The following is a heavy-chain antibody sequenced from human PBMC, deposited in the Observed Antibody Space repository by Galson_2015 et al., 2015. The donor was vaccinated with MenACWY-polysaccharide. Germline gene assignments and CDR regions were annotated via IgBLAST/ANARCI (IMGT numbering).Heavy chain of an antibody. J-gene: IGHJ4*02. CDR1: GFTFSNAW. CDR2: IKSKIDGGTT. V-gene: IGHV3-15*01. CDR3: TTNTEVKGHEDH. Sequence: SLRLSCAASGFTFSNAWMSWVRQAPGKGLEWVGRIKSKIDGGTTDYGAPVKGRFTISRDDSKNTLYLQMNSLRSEDTAVYYCTTNTEVKGHEDHRGQGTLVTVSS. D-gene: IGHD4-23*01.